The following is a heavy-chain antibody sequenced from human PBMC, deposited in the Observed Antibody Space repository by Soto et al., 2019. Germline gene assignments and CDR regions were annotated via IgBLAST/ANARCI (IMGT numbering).Heavy chain of an antibody. D-gene: IGHD2-15*01. CDR3: ARAGCDGGSCYTLVGLRYGMDV. Sequence: QVQLVESGGGVVQPGRSLRLSCAASGFTFSSYAMYWVRQAPGKGLVWVAVISYDGNNKYYADSVKGRFTISRDNSKNPLYLQMNSVRAEDMAVYYCARAGCDGGSCYTLVGLRYGMDVWGQGTTVTVSS. J-gene: IGHJ6*02. CDR2: ISYDGNNK. CDR1: GFTFSSYA. V-gene: IGHV3-30-3*01.